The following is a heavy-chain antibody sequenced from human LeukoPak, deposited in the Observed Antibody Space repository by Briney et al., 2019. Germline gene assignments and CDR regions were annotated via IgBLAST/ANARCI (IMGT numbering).Heavy chain of an antibody. J-gene: IGHJ4*02. V-gene: IGHV1-18*01. CDR1: GYTFTSYG. CDR3: ARGPEKDYGDNRQDY. Sequence: ASVKVSCKASGYTFTSYGISWVRQAPGQGLEWMGWISAYNGNTNYAQKLQGRVTMTTDTSTSTAYMELRSLRSDDTAVYYCARGPEKDYGDNRQDYWGQGTLVTVSS. D-gene: IGHD4-23*01. CDR2: ISAYNGNT.